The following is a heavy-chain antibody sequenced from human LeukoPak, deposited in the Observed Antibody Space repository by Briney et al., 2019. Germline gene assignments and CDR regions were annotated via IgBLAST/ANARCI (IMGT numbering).Heavy chain of an antibody. CDR3: ARRRYCSGGSCYSPPYYFDY. CDR2: IYPGDSDT. V-gene: IGHV5-51*01. Sequence: GESLKISCKGSGYSFTSYWIGWVRPMPGKGLEWMGIIYPGDSDTRYSPSFQGQVTISADKSISTAYLQWSSLKASDTAMYYCARRRYCSGGSCYSPPYYFDYWGQGTLVTVSS. CDR1: GYSFTSYW. J-gene: IGHJ4*02. D-gene: IGHD2-15*01.